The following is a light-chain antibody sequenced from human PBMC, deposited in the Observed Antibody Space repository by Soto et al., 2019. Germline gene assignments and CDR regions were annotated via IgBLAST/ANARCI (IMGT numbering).Light chain of an antibody. CDR1: SSDVGGSKY. V-gene: IGLV2-14*01. CDR2: EVS. J-gene: IGLJ1*01. CDR3: SSYTSSSTLDV. Sequence: QSVLTQPASVSGSPGQSITISCTGTSSDVGGSKYVSWYQQNPGKAPKLMIYEVSNRPSGVSNRFSGSKSGNTAYLTISGLQAEAEADYYCSSYTSSSTLDVFGTGTKLTVL.